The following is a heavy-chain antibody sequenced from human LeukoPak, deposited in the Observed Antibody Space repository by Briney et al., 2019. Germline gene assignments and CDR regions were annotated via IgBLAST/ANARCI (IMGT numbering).Heavy chain of an antibody. J-gene: IGHJ3*02. Sequence: PGGSLRVSCADSGYSFSSYAMSWVRPAPGKGLEWVSAISCRGDSTYYADSVKGRFTISRDNSKNTLYLQMNSLRAEDTAVYYCAQQWLVMGAFDIWGQGTMVTVSS. CDR3: AQQWLVMGAFDI. CDR1: GYSFSSYA. V-gene: IGHV3-23*01. D-gene: IGHD6-19*01. CDR2: ISCRGDST.